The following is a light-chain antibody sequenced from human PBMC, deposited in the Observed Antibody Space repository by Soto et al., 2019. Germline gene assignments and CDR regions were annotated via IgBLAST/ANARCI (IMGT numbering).Light chain of an antibody. J-gene: IGLJ2*01. CDR1: SSDVGSYDL. CDR2: EVA. CDR3: CSYTSTNTLV. V-gene: IGLV2-23*02. Sequence: QSALTQPASVSGSPGQSITISCTGTSSDVGSYDLASWYQQRPGRAPRLMIFEVAKRPSGISTRFSGSKSGNTASLTISGLQAVDEADYFCCSYTSTNTLVFGGGTKVTVL.